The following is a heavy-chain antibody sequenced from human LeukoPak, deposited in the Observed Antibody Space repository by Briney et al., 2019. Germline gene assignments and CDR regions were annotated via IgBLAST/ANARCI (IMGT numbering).Heavy chain of an antibody. D-gene: IGHD3-9*01. CDR3: ARLGSEDILTGYSDH. CDR1: GGSISSSSYY. V-gene: IGHV4-39*01. J-gene: IGHJ4*02. CDR2: IYYSGST. Sequence: PSETLSLTCTVSGGSISSSSYYWGWIRQPPGKGLEWIGSIYYSGSTYYNPSLKSRVTISVDTSKNQFSLKLSSVTAADTAVYYCARLGSEDILTGYSDHWGQGTLVTVSS.